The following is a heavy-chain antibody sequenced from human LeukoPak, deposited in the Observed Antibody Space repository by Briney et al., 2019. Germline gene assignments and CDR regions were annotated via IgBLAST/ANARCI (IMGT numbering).Heavy chain of an antibody. D-gene: IGHD2-8*02. CDR1: GYSVTSQW. CDR3: ARLIKEGVLNWLDP. CDR2: IYPGESDT. Sequence: GESLKISCKGSGYSVTSQWIGWVRQMPGKGLEWMGIIYPGESDTRYNPSFQGQVTISADKSISTTYLQWSSLKASDTAMYYCARLIKEGVLNWLDPWGQGTLVTVSS. J-gene: IGHJ5*02. V-gene: IGHV5-51*01.